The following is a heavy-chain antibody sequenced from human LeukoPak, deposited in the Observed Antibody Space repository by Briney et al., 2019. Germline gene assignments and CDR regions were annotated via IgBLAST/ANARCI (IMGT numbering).Heavy chain of an antibody. CDR1: GFTFSSYA. D-gene: IGHD6-13*01. CDR3: AREGQPYNWFDP. J-gene: IGHJ5*02. CDR2: ISYDGSNK. Sequence: PGGSLRPSCAASGFTFSSYAMHWVRQAPGRGLEWVAVISYDGSNKHYADSVKGRFTISRDDSKKTLYLQMNSLRAEDTAVYYCAREGQPYNWFDPWGQGTLVTVSS. V-gene: IGHV3-30*01.